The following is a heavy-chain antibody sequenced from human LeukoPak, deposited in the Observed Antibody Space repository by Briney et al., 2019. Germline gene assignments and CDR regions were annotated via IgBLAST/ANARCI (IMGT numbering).Heavy chain of an antibody. D-gene: IGHD3-22*01. J-gene: IGHJ5*02. CDR1: GGSISSYY. Sequence: KPSETLSLTCTVSGGSISSYYWSWIRQPPGKGLEWIGYIYYSGSTNYNPSLKSRVTISVDTSKNQFSLKLSSVTAADTAVYYCARVSXYYDSRXXXWFDPWGQGTLVTVS. V-gene: IGHV4-59*08. CDR3: ARVSXYYDSRXXXWFDP. CDR2: IYYSGST.